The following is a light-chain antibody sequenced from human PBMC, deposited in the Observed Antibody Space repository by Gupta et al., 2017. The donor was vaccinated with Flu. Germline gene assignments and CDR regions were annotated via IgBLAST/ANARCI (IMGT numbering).Light chain of an antibody. J-gene: IGKJ3*01. Sequence: EIVMTQSPATLSASPGERATLSCRASQSVGGDLAWYQQRRGQAPRLLIYGTSNRATGVPARFSGSGSGTEFTLTISSLQSEDFAVYYCQQYNNWPPFTFGPGTKVDIK. CDR2: GTS. V-gene: IGKV3-15*01. CDR1: QSVGGD. CDR3: QQYNNWPPFT.